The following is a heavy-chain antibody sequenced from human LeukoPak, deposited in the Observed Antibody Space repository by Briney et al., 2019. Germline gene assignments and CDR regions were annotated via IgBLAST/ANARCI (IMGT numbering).Heavy chain of an antibody. Sequence: SQTLSLTCAISGDSVSSNSVTWNWIRQSPSRGLEWLGRTYYRSKWYNDYAVSVKSRITINPDTSKNQFSLQLNSVTPEDTAVYYCAREWRIAAAGMNNWFDPWGQGTLVTVSS. CDR3: AREWRIAAAGMNNWFDP. D-gene: IGHD6-13*01. CDR2: TYYRSKWYN. CDR1: GDSVSSNSVT. V-gene: IGHV6-1*01. J-gene: IGHJ5*02.